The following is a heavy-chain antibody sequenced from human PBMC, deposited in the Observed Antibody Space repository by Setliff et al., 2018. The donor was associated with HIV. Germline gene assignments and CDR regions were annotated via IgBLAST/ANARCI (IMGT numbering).Heavy chain of an antibody. CDR2: IYLSGST. V-gene: IGHV4-38-2*02. CDR3: ARDPSNTSGWLPYYDY. J-gene: IGHJ4*02. D-gene: IGHD6-19*01. CDR1: GYSISSGYY. Sequence: PSETLSLPCTVSGYSISSGYYWGWIRQPPGKGLEWIGIIYLSGSTYYNPSLKSRVTISLDTSKNQFSLELRSLRSDDTAVYYCARDPSNTSGWLPYYDYWGQGTLVTVSS.